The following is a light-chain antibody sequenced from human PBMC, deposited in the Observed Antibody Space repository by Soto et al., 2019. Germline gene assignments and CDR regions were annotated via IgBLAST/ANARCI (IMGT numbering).Light chain of an antibody. J-gene: IGLJ3*02. CDR3: QTWGTSIRV. CDR2: LNSDGSH. Sequence: QLVLTQSPSASASLGASVKLTCTLSSGHSSYAIAWHQQQPEKGPRYLMKLNSDGSHSKGDGIPDRFSGSSSGAERYLTISRLQDEDEADYYCQTWGTSIRVFGGGTKLTVL. V-gene: IGLV4-69*01. CDR1: SGHSSYA.